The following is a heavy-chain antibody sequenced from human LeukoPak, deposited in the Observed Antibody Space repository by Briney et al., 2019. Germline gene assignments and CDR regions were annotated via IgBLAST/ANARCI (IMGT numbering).Heavy chain of an antibody. J-gene: IGHJ5*02. CDR2: IYYSGST. CDR3: ARDVGPRVNAPNWFDP. CDR1: GGSISSGGYY. V-gene: IGHV4-31*03. Sequence: SETLSLTCTVSGGSISSGGYYWSWIRQHPGKGLEWIGYIYYSGSTYYNPSLKSRVTISVDTSKNQFSLKLSSVTAADTAVYYCARDVGPRVNAPNWFDPWGQGTLVTVSS. D-gene: IGHD1-1*01.